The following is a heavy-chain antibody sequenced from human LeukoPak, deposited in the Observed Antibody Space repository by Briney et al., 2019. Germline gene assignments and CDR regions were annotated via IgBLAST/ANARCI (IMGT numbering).Heavy chain of an antibody. V-gene: IGHV4-59*01. D-gene: IGHD3-10*01. Sequence: SETLSLTCTVSGGSISSYYWSWIRQPPGKGLEWIGYIYYSGSTNYNPSLKSRVTISVDTSKNQFSLKLSSVTAADTAVYYCARSELLWFGELSVFDYWGQGTLVTVSS. J-gene: IGHJ4*02. CDR3: ARSELLWFGELSVFDY. CDR2: IYYSGST. CDR1: GGSISSYY.